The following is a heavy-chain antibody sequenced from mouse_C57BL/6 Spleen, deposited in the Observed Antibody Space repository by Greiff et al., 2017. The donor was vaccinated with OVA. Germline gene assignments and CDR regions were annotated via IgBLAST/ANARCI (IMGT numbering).Heavy chain of an antibody. D-gene: IGHD1-2*01. CDR1: GYTFTDYY. CDR3: ARLRGLRLYAMDY. V-gene: IGHV1-26*01. Sequence: EVKLQQSGPELVKPGASVKISCKASGYTFTDYYMNWVKQSHGKSLEWIGDINPNNGGTSYNQKFKGKATLTVDKSSSTAYMELRSLTSEDSAVYYCARLRGLRLYAMDYWGQGTSVTVSS. J-gene: IGHJ4*01. CDR2: INPNNGGT.